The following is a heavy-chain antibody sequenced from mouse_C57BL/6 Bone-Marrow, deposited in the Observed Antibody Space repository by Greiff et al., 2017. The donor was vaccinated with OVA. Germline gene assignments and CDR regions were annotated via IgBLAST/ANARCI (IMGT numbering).Heavy chain of an antibody. CDR3: TAANSVDY. CDR2: IDPENGDT. Sequence: VQLKESGAELVRPGASVKLSCTASGYTFTDDYMHWVKQRPEQGLEWIGWIDPENGDTDYASQFKGKATLTEDKSSNTAYLQLRRLTSEDTAVYYCTAANSVDYWGQGTTLTVSS. V-gene: IGHV14-4*01. D-gene: IGHD4-1*01. J-gene: IGHJ2*01. CDR1: GYTFTDDY.